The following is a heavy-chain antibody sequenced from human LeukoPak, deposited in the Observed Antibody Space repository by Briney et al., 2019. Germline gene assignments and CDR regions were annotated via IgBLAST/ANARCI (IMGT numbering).Heavy chain of an antibody. CDR3: ARSGRGTYYYFDY. Sequence: ASVKVSCKASGYTFTGYGMSWVRQAPGQGLEWMGWISGSNGNTNYAQKLQGRVTMTTDTSTGTAYMELRSLRSDDTAVYYCARSGRGTYYYFDYWGQGTLVTVSS. V-gene: IGHV1-18*01. CDR2: ISGSNGNT. D-gene: IGHD1-26*01. CDR1: GYTFTGYG. J-gene: IGHJ4*02.